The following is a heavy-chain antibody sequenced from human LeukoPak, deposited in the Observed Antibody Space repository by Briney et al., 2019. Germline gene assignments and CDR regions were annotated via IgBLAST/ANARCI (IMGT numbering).Heavy chain of an antibody. D-gene: IGHD2-2*01. CDR2: INHSGST. CDR1: GGSFSGYY. CDR3: ARGTSHPYYYYMDV. Sequence: SETLSLTCAVYGGSFSGYYWSWIRQPPGKGLEWIGEINHSGSTNYNPSLKSRVTISVDTSKNQFSLKLSSVTAADTAVYYCARGTSHPYYYYMDVWGKGTTVTVSS. V-gene: IGHV4-34*01. J-gene: IGHJ6*03.